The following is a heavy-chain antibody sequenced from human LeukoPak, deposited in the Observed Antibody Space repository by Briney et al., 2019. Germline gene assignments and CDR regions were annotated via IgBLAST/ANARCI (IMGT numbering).Heavy chain of an antibody. CDR1: GFTFSDNW. D-gene: IGHD3-10*01. CDR3: ASGVILGELGAFDI. CDR2: ISSDGRST. Sequence: GGSLRLSCAASGFTFSDNWMHWVRQAPGKGLVWVSVISSDGRSTIYADSVKGRFTISRDNAKNTLYLQMNSLRAEDTAVYYCASGVILGELGAFDIWGQGTMVTVSS. J-gene: IGHJ3*02. V-gene: IGHV3-74*01.